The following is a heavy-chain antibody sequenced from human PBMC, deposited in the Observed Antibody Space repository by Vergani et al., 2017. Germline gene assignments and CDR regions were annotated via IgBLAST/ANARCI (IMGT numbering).Heavy chain of an antibody. CDR2: IAWDGGST. J-gene: IGHJ4*01. Sequence: DVQLVESGGIVVQRGGSLRLSCEVSGFTFQEYAFHWVRQAPGKGLEWVSAIAWDGGSTFYADSVNGRFTISRDDGKNSLYLQMNSLRVEYTAVYYCARAYGRYDWFDYWGQRTLVTVSS. CDR1: GFTFQEYA. V-gene: IGHV3-43D*04. D-gene: IGHD1-20*01. CDR3: ARAYGRYDWFDY.